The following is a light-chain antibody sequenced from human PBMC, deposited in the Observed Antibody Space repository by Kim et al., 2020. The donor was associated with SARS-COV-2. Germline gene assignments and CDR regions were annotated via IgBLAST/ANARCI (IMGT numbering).Light chain of an antibody. V-gene: IGLV3-21*03. Sequence: APGKTARITCGGNNIGSRSVHWYQQRPGQAPVLVVYDDSDRPSGIPERFSGSNSGNTATLTISRVEAGDEADCYCQVWDSSSDHVVFGGGTQLTVL. J-gene: IGLJ2*01. CDR1: NIGSRS. CDR3: QVWDSSSDHVV. CDR2: DDS.